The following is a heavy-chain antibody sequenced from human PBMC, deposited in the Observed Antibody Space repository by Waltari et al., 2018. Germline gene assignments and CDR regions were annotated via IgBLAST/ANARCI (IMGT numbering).Heavy chain of an antibody. CDR2: IYTSGST. CDR3: ARGRPLIAARVIFDY. D-gene: IGHD6-6*01. Sequence: QVQLQESGPGLVKPSQTLSLTCTVSGGSISSGSYYWSWIRQPAGKGLEWIGYIYTSGSTNYNPSLMSRVTISVDTSKNQFSLKLSSVTAADTAVYYCARGRPLIAARVIFDYWGQGTLVTVSS. J-gene: IGHJ4*02. V-gene: IGHV4-61*09. CDR1: GGSISSGSYY.